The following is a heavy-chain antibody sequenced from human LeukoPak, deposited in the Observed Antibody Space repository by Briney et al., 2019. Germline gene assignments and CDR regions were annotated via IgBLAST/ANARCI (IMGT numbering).Heavy chain of an antibody. Sequence: VASVKVSCTASGGTFSSYAISWVRQAPGQGLEWMGGIIPIFGTANYAQKFQGRVTITADESTSTAYMELSSLRSEDTAVYYCARDVAGTSDYWGQGTLVTVSS. CDR1: GGTFSSYA. J-gene: IGHJ4*02. CDR2: IIPIFGTA. V-gene: IGHV1-69*13. CDR3: ARDVAGTSDY. D-gene: IGHD6-19*01.